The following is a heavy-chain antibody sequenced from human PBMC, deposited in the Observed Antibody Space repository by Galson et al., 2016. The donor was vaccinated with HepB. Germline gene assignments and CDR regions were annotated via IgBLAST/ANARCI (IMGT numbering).Heavy chain of an antibody. CDR2: INTANGNT. CDR3: ARDLGYRGIDWPDY. V-gene: IGHV1-3*04. J-gene: IGHJ4*02. Sequence: SVKVSCKASGYNFIDYGMYWVRQAPGQRLEWMAWINTANGNTKYSQKFQGRVTFTRDTSANTAYMEVSSLRSEDTAVYYCARDLGYRGIDWPDYWGQGTLVTVSS. CDR1: GYNFIDYG. D-gene: IGHD5-12*01.